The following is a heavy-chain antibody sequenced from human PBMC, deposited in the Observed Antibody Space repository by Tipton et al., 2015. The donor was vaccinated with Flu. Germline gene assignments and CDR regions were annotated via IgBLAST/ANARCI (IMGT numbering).Heavy chain of an antibody. D-gene: IGHD3-16*01. CDR2: IYYSGST. CDR3: ARHPGRWGWFDP. J-gene: IGHJ5*02. Sequence: LRLSCTVSGGSISSYYWSWIRQPPGKGLEWIGYIYYSGSTNYNPSLKSRVTISVDTSKNQFSLKLSSVTAADTAVYYCARHPGRWGWFDPWGQGTLVTVSS. CDR1: GGSISSYY. V-gene: IGHV4-59*08.